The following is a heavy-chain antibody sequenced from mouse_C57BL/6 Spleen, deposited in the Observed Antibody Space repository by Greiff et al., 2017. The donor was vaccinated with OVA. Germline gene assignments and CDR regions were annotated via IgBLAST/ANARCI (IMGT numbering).Heavy chain of an antibody. D-gene: IGHD1-1*01. CDR2: IYSSDSET. CDR3: ARRPYYGSSDYAMDY. Sequence: QVQLQQPGAELVRPGSSVKLSCKASGYTFTSYWMDWVKQRPGQGLEWIGNIYSSDSETHYNQKFKDKATLTVDKSSSTAYMQLSSLTSEDAAVYYGARRPYYGSSDYAMDYWGQGTSVTVSS. CDR1: GYTFTSYW. V-gene: IGHV1-61*01. J-gene: IGHJ4*01.